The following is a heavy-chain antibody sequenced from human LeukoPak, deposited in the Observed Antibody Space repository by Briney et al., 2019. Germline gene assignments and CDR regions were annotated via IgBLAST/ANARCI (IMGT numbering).Heavy chain of an antibody. CDR2: INPNSGGT. D-gene: IGHD6-13*01. CDR1: GYTFTGYY. J-gene: IGHJ5*02. Sequence: ASVKVSCKASGYTFTGYYMHWVRQAPGQGLEWMAWINPNSGGTNYAQEFQGRVTMTRDTSISTASMELSSLRSDDTAVYYCARDLGSSWYFGWFDPWGQGTLVTVSS. CDR3: ARDLGSSWYFGWFDP. V-gene: IGHV1-2*02.